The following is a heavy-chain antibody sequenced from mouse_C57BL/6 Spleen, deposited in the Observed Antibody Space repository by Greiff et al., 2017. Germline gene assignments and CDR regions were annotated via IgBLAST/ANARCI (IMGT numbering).Heavy chain of an antibody. Sequence: QVQLQQSGAELVKPGASVKLSCKASGYTFTSYWMQWVKQRPGQGLEWIGEIDPSDSYTNYNQKFKGKATLTVGTSSSTAYMQLSSLTSEDSAVYYCARYGSSYEEYFDVWGTGTTVTGSS. V-gene: IGHV1-50*01. J-gene: IGHJ1*03. CDR2: IDPSDSYT. CDR1: GYTFTSYW. D-gene: IGHD1-1*01. CDR3: ARYGSSYEEYFDV.